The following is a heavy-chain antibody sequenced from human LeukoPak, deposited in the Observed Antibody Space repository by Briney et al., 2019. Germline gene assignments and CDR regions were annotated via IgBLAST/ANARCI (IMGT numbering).Heavy chain of an antibody. CDR3: ARSQRLYYYYMDV. Sequence: SETLSLTCTVSGGSISSSSYYWGWIRQPPGKGLEWIGSIYYSGSTNYNPSLKSRVTISADTSKNEFSLKLTSVTAADTSVYYCARSQRLYYYYMDVWGKGTTVTISS. V-gene: IGHV4-39*01. CDR2: IYYSGST. CDR1: GGSISSSSYY. J-gene: IGHJ6*03.